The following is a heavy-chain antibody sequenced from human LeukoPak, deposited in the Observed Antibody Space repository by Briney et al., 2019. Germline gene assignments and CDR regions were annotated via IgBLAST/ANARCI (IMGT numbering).Heavy chain of an antibody. CDR2: ISSSSSYI. CDR1: GFTFSSYS. Sequence: PGGSLRLSCAASGFTFSSYSMNWVRQAPWKGLEWVSSISSSSSYIYYADSVKGRFTISRDNAKNSLYLQMNSLRAEDTAVYYCARDKDQYSGYDSGLFDYWGQGTLVTVSS. D-gene: IGHD5-12*01. CDR3: ARDKDQYSGYDSGLFDY. J-gene: IGHJ4*02. V-gene: IGHV3-21*01.